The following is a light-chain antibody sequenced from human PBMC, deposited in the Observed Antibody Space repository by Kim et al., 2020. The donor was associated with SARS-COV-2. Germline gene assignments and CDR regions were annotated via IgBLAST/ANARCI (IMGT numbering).Light chain of an antibody. J-gene: IGKJ1*01. V-gene: IGKV3-20*01. Sequence: EIVLTQSPGTLSLSPGERAALSCRASQSVSSNYLAWYQQKPGKAPRLLIYVASSRATGIPDRFSGSGSGTDFTLTISRLEPEDFAVYYCQQYGSSPRTFGQGTKVEIK. CDR1: QSVSSNY. CDR3: QQYGSSPRT. CDR2: VAS.